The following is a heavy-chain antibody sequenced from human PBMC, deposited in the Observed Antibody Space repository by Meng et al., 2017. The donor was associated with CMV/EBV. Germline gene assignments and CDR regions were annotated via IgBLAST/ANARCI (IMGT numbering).Heavy chain of an antibody. CDR3: ARDPAWSVITPRRGFDY. CDR2: ISAYNGNT. J-gene: IGHJ4*02. Sequence: QGQLGQSGAEVKKPWASVKVSCKASGYTFTSYGISWVRQAPGQGLEWMGWISAYNGNTNYAQKLQGRVTMTTDTSTSTAYMELRSLRSDDTAVYYCARDPAWSVITPRRGFDYWGQGTLVTVSS. V-gene: IGHV1-18*01. D-gene: IGHD2-15*01. CDR1: GYTFTSYG.